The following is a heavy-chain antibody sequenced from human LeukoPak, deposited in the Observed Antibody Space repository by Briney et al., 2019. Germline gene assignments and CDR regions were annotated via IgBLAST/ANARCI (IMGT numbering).Heavy chain of an antibody. D-gene: IGHD3-10*01. Sequence: PSETLSLTCAVYGGSFSGYYWSWIRQPPGKGLEWIGEINHSGSTNYNPSLKSRVTISVDTSKNQFSLKLSSVTAADTAVYYCARGAPRGSGSYEAPPGMDVWGQGTTVTVSS. CDR2: INHSGST. CDR1: GGSFSGYY. V-gene: IGHV4-34*01. J-gene: IGHJ6*02. CDR3: ARGAPRGSGSYEAPPGMDV.